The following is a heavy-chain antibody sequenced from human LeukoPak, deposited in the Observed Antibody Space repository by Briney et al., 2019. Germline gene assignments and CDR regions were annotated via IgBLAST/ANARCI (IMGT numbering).Heavy chain of an antibody. V-gene: IGHV3-64*02. J-gene: IGHJ4*02. D-gene: IGHD5-24*01. CDR1: GFSFSSYA. CDR3: VRRDGYNFDY. CDR2: VCSNAACA. Sequence: GGSLRLSCAASGFSFSSYAIHWVRQAPRKGLEYVSAVCSNAACAYYADSVRGRFSMSRDNSKNTVWLQMDNLRVEDMAIYYCVRRDGYNFDYWGRGTLVTVSS.